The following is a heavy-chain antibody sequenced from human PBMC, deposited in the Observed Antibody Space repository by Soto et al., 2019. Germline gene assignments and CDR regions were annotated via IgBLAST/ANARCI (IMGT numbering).Heavy chain of an antibody. CDR1: GFTFSSYD. V-gene: IGHV3-13*01. CDR2: IGTAGDT. D-gene: IGHD5-12*01. J-gene: IGHJ6*02. Sequence: GGSLRLSCAASGFTFSSYDMHWVRQATGKGLEWVSAIGTAGDTYYPGSVKGRFTISRENAKNSLYLQMNSLRAEDTAVYYCARDARSGYDSGSYYYYGMDVWGQGTTVTVSS. CDR3: ARDARSGYDSGSYYYYGMDV.